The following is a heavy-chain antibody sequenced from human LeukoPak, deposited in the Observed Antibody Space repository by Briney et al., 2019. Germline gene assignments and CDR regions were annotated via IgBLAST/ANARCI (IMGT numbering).Heavy chain of an antibody. Sequence: GGSLRLSCAASGFTFSNAWMSWVRQAPGKGLEWVGRIKSKTDGGTTDYAAPVKGRFTISRDDSKNTLYLQMNSLKTEDTAVYYCTTARNQLLLRFLEWLDDYFDYWGQGTLVTVSS. CDR3: TTARNQLLLRFLEWLDDYFDY. V-gene: IGHV3-15*01. CDR2: IKSKTDGGTT. D-gene: IGHD3-3*01. J-gene: IGHJ4*02. CDR1: GFTFSNAW.